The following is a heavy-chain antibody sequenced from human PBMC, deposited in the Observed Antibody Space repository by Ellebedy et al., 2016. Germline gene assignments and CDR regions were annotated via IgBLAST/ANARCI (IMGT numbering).Heavy chain of an antibody. V-gene: IGHV3-33*01. CDR3: ARDRSNWFDP. Sequence: GGSLRLXXAASGFTFSSYGMHWVRQAPGKGLEWVAVIWYDASNKYHADSVKGRFTISRDNSKNMLYLQMNSLRAEDTAVYYCARDRSNWFDPWGQGTLVTVSS. CDR2: IWYDASNK. J-gene: IGHJ5*02. CDR1: GFTFSSYG.